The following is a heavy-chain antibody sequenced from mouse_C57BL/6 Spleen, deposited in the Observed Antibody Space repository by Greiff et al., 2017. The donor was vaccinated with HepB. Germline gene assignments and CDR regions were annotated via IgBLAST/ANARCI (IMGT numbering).Heavy chain of an antibody. Sequence: EVQLQQSGPELVKPGASVKISCKASGYTFTDYYMNWVKQSHGKSLEWIGDINPNNCGTSYNQKFKGKATLTVDKSSSTAYMELRSLTSEDSAVYYCARTPHYYGSSYVYFDVWGTGTTVTVSS. CDR3: ARTPHYYGSSYVYFDV. D-gene: IGHD1-1*01. CDR1: GYTFTDYY. J-gene: IGHJ1*03. V-gene: IGHV1-26*01. CDR2: INPNNCGT.